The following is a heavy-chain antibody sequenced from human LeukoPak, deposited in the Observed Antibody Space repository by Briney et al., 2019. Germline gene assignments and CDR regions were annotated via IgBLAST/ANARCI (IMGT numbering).Heavy chain of an antibody. D-gene: IGHD2-15*01. Sequence: GGSLRLSWAASGFNFSLFAMHWVRQAPGRGLEWVSFMSYDGNDAKYADSAKGRFTISRDNSKNTLYLQMNSLRTEDTAIYYCARPYYSGGIYYYALGFWGQGSQVTVSS. V-gene: IGHV3-30*03. CDR2: MSYDGNDA. CDR3: ARPYYSGGIYYYALGF. J-gene: IGHJ4*02. CDR1: GFNFSLFA.